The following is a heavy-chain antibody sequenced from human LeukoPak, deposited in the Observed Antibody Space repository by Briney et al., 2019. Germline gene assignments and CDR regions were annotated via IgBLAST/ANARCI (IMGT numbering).Heavy chain of an antibody. CDR3: ARDFLRYGGGGP. D-gene: IGHD4-17*01. Sequence: SETLSLTCTVSGGSISSSSYYWGWIRQPPGKGLEWIGSIYYSGSTYYNPSLKSRVTISLDRSKNQFSLKLSSVTAADTAVYYCARDFLRYGGGGPWGQGTLVTVSS. CDR2: IYYSGST. V-gene: IGHV4-39*07. J-gene: IGHJ5*02. CDR1: GGSISSSSYY.